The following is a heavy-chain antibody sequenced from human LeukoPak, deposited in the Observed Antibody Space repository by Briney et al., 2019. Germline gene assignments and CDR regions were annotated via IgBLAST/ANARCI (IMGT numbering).Heavy chain of an antibody. CDR3: ARGPYSGYDNAFDI. J-gene: IGHJ3*02. D-gene: IGHD5-12*01. V-gene: IGHV3-66*01. CDR2: IYSGGST. CDR1: GFTVSNSY. Sequence: GGSLRLSCAASGFTVSNSYMTWVRQAPGKGLEWVSVIYSGGSTYYADSVKGRFSTSRDNSKNTLYVQMNSLRAEDTAVYYCARGPYSGYDNAFDIWGQGTMVTVSS.